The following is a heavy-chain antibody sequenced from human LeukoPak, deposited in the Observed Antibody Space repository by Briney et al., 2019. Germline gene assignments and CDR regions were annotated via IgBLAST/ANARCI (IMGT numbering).Heavy chain of an antibody. CDR1: GGSFSGYY. J-gene: IGHJ6*02. CDR2: INHSGST. Sequence: SETLSLTCAVYGGSFSGYYWSWIRQPPGKGLEWIGEINHSGSTNYNPSLKSRVTISVDTSKNQFSLKLSSVTAADTAVYYCALVRGYYYYGMDVRGQGTTVTVSS. D-gene: IGHD3-10*01. CDR3: ALVRGYYYYGMDV. V-gene: IGHV4-34*01.